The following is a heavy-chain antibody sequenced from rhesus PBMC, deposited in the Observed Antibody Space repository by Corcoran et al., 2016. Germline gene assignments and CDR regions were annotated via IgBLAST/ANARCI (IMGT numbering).Heavy chain of an antibody. Sequence: QVQLQESGPGLVKASETLSLTCAVSGASISTYWWRWIRQSPGKGLEWIGEINGNIGKTYYNPSLNSRVTISKDASKNQFSLKVNSVTAADTAVYYCERDMKYGNFYGLDSWGQGVVVTVSS. CDR2: INGNIGKT. V-gene: IGHV4-80*01. D-gene: IGHD4-29*01. J-gene: IGHJ6*01. CDR3: ERDMKYGNFYGLDS. CDR1: GASISTYW.